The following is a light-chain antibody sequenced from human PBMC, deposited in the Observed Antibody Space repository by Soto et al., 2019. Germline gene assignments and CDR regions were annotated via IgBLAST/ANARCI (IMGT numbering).Light chain of an antibody. Sequence: IAATQSPGTRSVSPGERATLSCRAGQGVTTNFAWYQQKSGQSPRLLIYDVSIRATGVPARFSGTGSETDFTLTISGLQSEDSAVYFCQQYNNWPFAFGQGTRLEIK. V-gene: IGKV3-15*01. CDR3: QQYNNWPFA. J-gene: IGKJ5*01. CDR1: QGVTTN. CDR2: DVS.